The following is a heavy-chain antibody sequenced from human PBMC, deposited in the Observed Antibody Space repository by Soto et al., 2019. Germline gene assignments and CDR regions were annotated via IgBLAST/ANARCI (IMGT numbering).Heavy chain of an antibody. Sequence: SCKASGFTFSSYAMHWVRQAPGKGLEWVAVISYDGSNKYYADSVKGRFTISRDNSKNTLYLQMNSLRAEDTAVYYCARDSDFAARRGPFDYWGQGTLVTVSS. CDR2: ISYDGSNK. CDR1: GFTFSSYA. CDR3: ARDSDFAARRGPFDY. J-gene: IGHJ4*02. V-gene: IGHV3-30-3*01. D-gene: IGHD6-6*01.